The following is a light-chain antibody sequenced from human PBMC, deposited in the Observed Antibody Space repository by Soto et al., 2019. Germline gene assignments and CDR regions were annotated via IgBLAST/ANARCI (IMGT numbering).Light chain of an antibody. J-gene: IGLJ2*01. CDR1: SNDIGGYNY. CDR2: DVS. V-gene: IGLV2-14*01. CDR3: SSYTSSSTLL. Sequence: QSALTQPASVSGSPGQSITFSCTGTSNDIGGYNYVSWYQQDPGKAPKLMIFDVSNPPSGVSYRFSGSKSGNTASLTISGLQAEDEADYYCSSYTSSSTLLFGGGTKLTVL.